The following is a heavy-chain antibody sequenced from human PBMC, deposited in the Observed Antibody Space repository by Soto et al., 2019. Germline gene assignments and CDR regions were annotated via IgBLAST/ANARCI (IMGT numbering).Heavy chain of an antibody. J-gene: IGHJ4*02. D-gene: IGHD6-13*01. V-gene: IGHV4-39*01. CDR1: GDSISSSSYY. Sequence: ETLSLTCPVSGDSISSSSYYWVWIRQPPGKGLEWIGSFYYSGSTYYNPSLKSRVTISVDTSKNQFSLKLSSVTAADTAVYYRARQQSGSWYVDYWGQGTLVTVYS. CDR2: FYYSGST. CDR3: ARQQSGSWYVDY.